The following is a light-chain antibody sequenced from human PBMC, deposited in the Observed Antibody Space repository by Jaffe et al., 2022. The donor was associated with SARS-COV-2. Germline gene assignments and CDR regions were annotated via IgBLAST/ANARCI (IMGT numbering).Light chain of an antibody. CDR1: QSVLYSSNNKNC. Sequence: DIVMTQSPDSLTVSLGERATINCKSSQSVLYSSNNKNCLAWYQQKAGQPPKLLIYWASARESGVPDRFSGSGSGTDFTLTISSLQAEDVAVYYCQQYCNNPRWTFGQGTKVEIE. CDR2: WAS. CDR3: QQYCNNPRWT. J-gene: IGKJ1*01. V-gene: IGKV4-1*01.